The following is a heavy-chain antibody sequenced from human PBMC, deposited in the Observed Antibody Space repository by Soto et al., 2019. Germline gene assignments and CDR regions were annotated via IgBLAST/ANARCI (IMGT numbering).Heavy chain of an antibody. D-gene: IGHD1-26*01. CDR3: AKDRATSGTYQAVDY. J-gene: IGHJ4*02. CDR2: ISWNSGSI. Sequence: GGSLRLSCAASGFSFDYFAMHWVRQFPGKGLEWVSGISWNSGSIGYADSVKGRFTISRDNAKNSLYLHMNSLRAEDTALYYCAKDRATSGTYQAVDYWGQGTLVTVSS. CDR1: GFSFDYFA. V-gene: IGHV3-9*01.